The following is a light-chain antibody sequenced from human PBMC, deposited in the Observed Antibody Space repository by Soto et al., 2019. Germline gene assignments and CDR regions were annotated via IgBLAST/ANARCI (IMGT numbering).Light chain of an antibody. CDR1: QSVSDN. CDR3: QQYNDWPLT. CDR2: GAS. J-gene: IGKJ4*01. V-gene: IGKV3D-15*01. Sequence: EIVLTQSPATLSVSPGERVTLSCRASQSVSDNLAWYQQKPGQAPRLRIYGASIRATDIPARFSGSGSGTEFSLTISSLQSEDFAVYYCQQYNDWPLTFGGETKVEIK.